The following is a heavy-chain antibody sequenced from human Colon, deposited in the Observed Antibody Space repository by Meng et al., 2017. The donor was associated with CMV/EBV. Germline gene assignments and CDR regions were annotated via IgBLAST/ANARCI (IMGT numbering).Heavy chain of an antibody. D-gene: IGHD2-8*02. Sequence: GGSLRLSCAASGFSFSSHTINWVRQAPGKGLEWVSAISGDSNNINYAASVKGRFTISRDNAQNSLYLQMNSLRAEDTAVYHCSSCGTGCSFSKYYAMDFWGQGTTVTVSS. CDR3: SSCGTGCSFSKYYAMDF. CDR1: GFSFSSHT. V-gene: IGHV3-21*01. CDR2: ISGDSNNI. J-gene: IGHJ6*02.